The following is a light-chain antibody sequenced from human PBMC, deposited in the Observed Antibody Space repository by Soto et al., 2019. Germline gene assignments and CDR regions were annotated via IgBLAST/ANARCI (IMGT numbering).Light chain of an antibody. CDR3: SSYTGSSTYVV. J-gene: IGLJ2*01. Sequence: QSALTQPASVSGSPGQSITISCTRTSSDVGGYNYVSWYQQHPGKAPKLMIYDVSNRPSGVSNRFSGSKSANTASLTISGLQAEDEADYYCSSYTGSSTYVVFGGGTKVTVL. V-gene: IGLV2-14*01. CDR1: SSDVGGYNY. CDR2: DVS.